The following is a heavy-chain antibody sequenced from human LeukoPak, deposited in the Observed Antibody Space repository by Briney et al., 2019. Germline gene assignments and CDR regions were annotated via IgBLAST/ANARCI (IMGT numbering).Heavy chain of an antibody. CDR3: ATSMGNVLLWFWEFLYYGMDV. CDR1: GGTFSSYA. D-gene: IGHD3-10*01. J-gene: IGHJ6*04. V-gene: IGHV1-69*06. CDR2: IIPIFGTA. Sequence: ASAKVSCKASGGTFSSYAISWVRQAPGQGLEWMGGIIPIFGTANYAQKFQGRVTITADKSTSTAYMELSSLRSEDTAVYYCATSMGNVLLWFWEFLYYGMDVWGKGTTVTVSS.